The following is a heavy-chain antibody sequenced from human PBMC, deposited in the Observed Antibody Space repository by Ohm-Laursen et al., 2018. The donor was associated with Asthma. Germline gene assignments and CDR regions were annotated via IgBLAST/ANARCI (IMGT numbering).Heavy chain of an antibody. CDR2: GGSYYDGGLK. J-gene: IGHJ6*02. D-gene: IGHD3-10*01. CDR3: ARGTPISMVRVYGMDV. Sequence: SLRLSCTASGFTFRSYAMHWVRQAPGKGLEWVAVGGSYYDGGLKYYADSVNGRFTISRDNSKNTLYLQMNSLRAEDTAVYYCARGTPISMVRVYGMDVWGQGTTVTVSS. V-gene: IGHV3-30-3*01. CDR1: GFTFRSYA.